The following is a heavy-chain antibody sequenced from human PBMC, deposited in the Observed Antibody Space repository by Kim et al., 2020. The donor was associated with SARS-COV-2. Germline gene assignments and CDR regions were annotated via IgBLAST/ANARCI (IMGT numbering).Heavy chain of an antibody. Sequence: GGSLRLSCAASGFTFDDYTMHWVRQAPGKGLEWVSLISWDGGSTYYADSVKGRFTISRDNSKNSLYLQMNSLRTEDTALYYCAKDISGPGYSYVDYWGQGTLVTVSS. CDR2: ISWDGGST. CDR1: GFTFDDYT. V-gene: IGHV3-43*01. D-gene: IGHD5-18*01. CDR3: AKDISGPGYSYVDY. J-gene: IGHJ4*02.